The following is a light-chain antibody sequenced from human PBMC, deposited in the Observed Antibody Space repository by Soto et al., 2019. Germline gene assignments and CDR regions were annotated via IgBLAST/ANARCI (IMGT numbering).Light chain of an antibody. Sequence: DIQMTQSPSSLSASVGDRVTITCRASQSISNYLNWYQQKPGKAPNLLIYAASSLQSGVPSRFSGSGSGTDFTPTISSLQPEDFATYYCQQSYSTPRTFGQGTKVEIK. CDR3: QQSYSTPRT. J-gene: IGKJ1*01. CDR1: QSISNY. CDR2: AAS. V-gene: IGKV1-39*01.